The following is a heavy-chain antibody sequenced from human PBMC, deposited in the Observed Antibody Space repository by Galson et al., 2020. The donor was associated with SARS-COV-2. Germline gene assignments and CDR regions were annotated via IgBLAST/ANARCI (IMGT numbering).Heavy chain of an antibody. CDR3: ARVSGSYYGSGTYAKDYMDV. V-gene: IGHV1-69*13. CDR2: IIPIFGTA. CDR1: GGTFSSYA. D-gene: IGHD3-10*01. Sequence: SVKVSCKASGGTFSSYALSWVRQAPGQGLEWMGGIIPIFGTANYAQKFQGRVTITADECTSTAYMELSSLRPEDTAVYYCARVSGSYYGSGTYAKDYMDVWGKGTTVTVSS. J-gene: IGHJ6*03.